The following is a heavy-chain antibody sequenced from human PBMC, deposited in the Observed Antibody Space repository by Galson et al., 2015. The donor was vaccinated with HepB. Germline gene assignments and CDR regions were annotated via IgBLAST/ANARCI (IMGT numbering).Heavy chain of an antibody. D-gene: IGHD6-13*01. CDR2: ISSNGGRT. CDR1: GFTYSSYA. V-gene: IGHV3-64*01. CDR3: ARDDAGPRGYSSSWYGSVPDY. Sequence: SLRLSCAASGFTYSSYAMHWVRQAPGKGLEYVSAISSNGGRTYYANSVKGRFTISRDNSKNTLYLQMGSLRAEDMAVYYCARDDAGPRGYSSSWYGSVPDYWGQGTLVTVSS. J-gene: IGHJ4*02.